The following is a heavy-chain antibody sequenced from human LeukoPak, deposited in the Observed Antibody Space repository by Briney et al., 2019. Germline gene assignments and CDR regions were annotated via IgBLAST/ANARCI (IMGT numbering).Heavy chain of an antibody. J-gene: IGHJ6*02. CDR2: IYYNGNT. CDR3: ARGRSNYYGMDV. Sequence: PSETLSLTCSVSDGSINSYYWNWIRRPPGKGLEWIGYIYYNGNTNYSPSLKSRVTMSVDTSKNLFSLKVSSVTAANTAVYYCARGRSNYYGMDVWGQGTTVTVSS. CDR1: DGSINSYY. V-gene: IGHV4-59*01. D-gene: IGHD1-26*01.